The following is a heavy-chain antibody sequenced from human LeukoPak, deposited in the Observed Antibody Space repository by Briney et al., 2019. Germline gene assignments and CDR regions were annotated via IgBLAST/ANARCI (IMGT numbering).Heavy chain of an antibody. CDR2: ISTNGDGT. V-gene: IGHV3-64*01. D-gene: IGHD2-15*01. Sequence: SGGSLRLSCAASGFTFSTYAMHWVRQGPGKRLEYVAAISTNGDGTYYANSVRGRFTISRDNSKNTLYLQMGSLSAEDMAVYYCARYSGSCYNSWGQGTLVTVSS. J-gene: IGHJ4*02. CDR1: GFTFSTYA. CDR3: ARYSGSCYNS.